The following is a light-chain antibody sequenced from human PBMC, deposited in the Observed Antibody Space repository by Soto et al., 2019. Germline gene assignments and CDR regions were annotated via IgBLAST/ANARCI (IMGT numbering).Light chain of an antibody. CDR1: GSDVGGYNY. J-gene: IGLJ1*01. Sequence: QSALTQPASVSVSPGQSITISCTGSGSDVGGYNYVAWYQQHTGKAPKLMIYHVNKRPSGVPDRFSGSKSGNTASLTISGLKAEDEADYFCSSYAGSYTYVFATGTKLTVL. CDR2: HVN. V-gene: IGLV2-11*01. CDR3: SSYAGSYTYV.